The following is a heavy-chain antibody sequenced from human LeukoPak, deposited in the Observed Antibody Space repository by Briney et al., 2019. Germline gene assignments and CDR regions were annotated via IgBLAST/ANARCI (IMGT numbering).Heavy chain of an antibody. CDR1: GGSISSYY. Sequence: PSETLSLTCTVSGGSISSYYWSWIRQPPGKGLEWIGYICYSGSTTYNPSLKSRVTISVDTSKNQFSLKLSSVTAADTAVYYCARHWMWPDAFDIWGQGTMVTVSS. CDR3: ARHWMWPDAFDI. D-gene: IGHD2-2*03. J-gene: IGHJ3*02. V-gene: IGHV4-59*08. CDR2: ICYSGST.